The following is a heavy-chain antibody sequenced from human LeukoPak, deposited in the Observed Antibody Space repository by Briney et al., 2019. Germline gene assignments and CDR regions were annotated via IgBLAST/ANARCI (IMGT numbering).Heavy chain of an antibody. CDR1: GFTFSSYA. CDR3: AKDRPYCSSTRCYARSGLFDY. CDR2: ISGSGDNT. Sequence: GGSLRLSCAASGFTFSSYAMNWVRQAPGKGLEWVSAISGSGDNTYYADSVKGRFTISRDNSKNTLYLQMNSLSAEDTAVYYCAKDRPYCSSTRCYARSGLFDYWGQGTLVTVSS. D-gene: IGHD2-2*01. V-gene: IGHV3-23*01. J-gene: IGHJ4*02.